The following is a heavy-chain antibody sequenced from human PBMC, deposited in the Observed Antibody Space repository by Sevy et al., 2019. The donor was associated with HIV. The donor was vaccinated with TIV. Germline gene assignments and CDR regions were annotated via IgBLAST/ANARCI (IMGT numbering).Heavy chain of an antibody. CDR1: GFIFGDYA. Sequence: GGSLRLSCTACGFIFGDYAVSWVRQAPGKGLEWVGLIRSKAFGGTTDFAASVKGRFTISRDDSESIAYLEMNNLKTEDTAVYYCSRDQWQQVVRPHCDYWGQGTLVTVSS. J-gene: IGHJ4*02. V-gene: IGHV3-49*04. D-gene: IGHD6-13*01. CDR3: SRDQWQQVVRPHCDY. CDR2: IRSKAFGGTT.